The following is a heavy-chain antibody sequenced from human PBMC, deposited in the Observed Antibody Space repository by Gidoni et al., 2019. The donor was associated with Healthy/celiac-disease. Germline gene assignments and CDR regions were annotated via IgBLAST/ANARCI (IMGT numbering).Heavy chain of an antibody. J-gene: IGHJ4*02. D-gene: IGHD3-16*02. Sequence: EVQLVESGGGLIQPGGSLRLSCAASGFTVSSNYMSWVRQAPGTGLEWVSVIYSGGSTYYADSVKGRFTISRDNSKNTLYLQMNSLRAEDTAVYYCARWVIPYYFDYWGQGTLVTVSS. CDR3: ARWVIPYYFDY. CDR2: IYSGGST. CDR1: GFTVSSNY. V-gene: IGHV3-53*01.